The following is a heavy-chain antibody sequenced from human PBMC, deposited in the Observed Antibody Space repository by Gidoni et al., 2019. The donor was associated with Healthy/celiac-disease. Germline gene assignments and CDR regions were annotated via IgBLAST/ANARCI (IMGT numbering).Heavy chain of an antibody. V-gene: IGHV3-43*01. CDR2: ISWDGGST. CDR1: GVTFDDST. CDR3: AKYISYGSGSLDY. D-gene: IGHD3-10*01. J-gene: IGHJ4*02. Sequence: EGQLVEYGGVVVQPGGSLRLSCAASGVTFDDSTMPRVRQAPGKGLGWVSLISWDGGSTYYAASVKGRFTISRDNSKNSLYLQMNSLRPEDTALYYCAKYISYGSGSLDYWGQGTLVTVSS.